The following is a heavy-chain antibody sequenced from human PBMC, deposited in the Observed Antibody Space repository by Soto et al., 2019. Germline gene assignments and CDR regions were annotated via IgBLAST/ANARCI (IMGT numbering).Heavy chain of an antibody. CDR2: IYYSGTT. Sequence: PLETLSLTSTVSSGSIGTYFWSWIRQPPGKCLEWIGYIYYSGTTNYNPSLKSRVTIFLDTSKNQFSLRLSSVTAADTAVYYCARGRGGTYDAFDIWGQGTLVTVSS. J-gene: IGHJ3*02. CDR3: ARGRGGTYDAFDI. CDR1: SGSIGTYF. D-gene: IGHD1-26*01. V-gene: IGHV4-59*01.